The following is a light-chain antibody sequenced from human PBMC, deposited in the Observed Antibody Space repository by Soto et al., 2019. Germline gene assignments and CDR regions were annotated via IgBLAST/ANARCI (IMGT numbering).Light chain of an antibody. CDR3: QQYGSSPLYT. J-gene: IGKJ2*01. CDR2: GAS. Sequence: EIVLTQSPGTLSLSPGERATLSCRASQSVSSSYLAWYQQNPGQAPRLLIYGASSRATGIPDRFSGSGSATDVSLTISRLETEDFAVYYCQQYGSSPLYTLGQGTKLEIK. CDR1: QSVSSSY. V-gene: IGKV3-20*01.